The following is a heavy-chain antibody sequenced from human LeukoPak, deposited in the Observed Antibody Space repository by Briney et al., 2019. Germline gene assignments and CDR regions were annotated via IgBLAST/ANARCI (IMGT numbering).Heavy chain of an antibody. Sequence: TPSLTCTVSGGSISSSSYYWGWIRQPPGKGLEWIGSIYYSRSTYYNPSLKSRVTISVDTSKNQFSLKLSSVTAEDTAVYYCARQRLGGYCSGGSCYPGANWFDPWGQGTLVTVSS. CDR1: GGSISSSSYY. D-gene: IGHD2-15*01. J-gene: IGHJ5*02. CDR3: ARQRLGGYCSGGSCYPGANWFDP. V-gene: IGHV4-39*01. CDR2: IYYSRST.